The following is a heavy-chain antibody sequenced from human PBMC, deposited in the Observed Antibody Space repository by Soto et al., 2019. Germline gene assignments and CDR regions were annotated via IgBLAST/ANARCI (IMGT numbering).Heavy chain of an antibody. CDR2: IHPSGDT. Sequence: ASVKVSCKASGYKFTTYFIHWVRQAPGQGLEWMGVIHPSGDTGYGQKFRGRVTMTIDTSTTTAYMELRNLTSEDTAIYFSVRGYCTTTPCSGDFQHWGQGTLVTVSS. D-gene: IGHD2-8*01. CDR3: VRGYCTTTPCSGDFQH. V-gene: IGHV1-46*01. J-gene: IGHJ1*01. CDR1: GYKFTTYF.